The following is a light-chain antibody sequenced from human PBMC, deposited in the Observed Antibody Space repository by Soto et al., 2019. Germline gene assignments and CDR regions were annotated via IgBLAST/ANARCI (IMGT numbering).Light chain of an antibody. CDR1: QGISSY. CDR2: AAS. V-gene: IGKV1-9*01. Sequence: DIQLTQSPSSLSASVGDRVTITCRASQGISSYLAWYQQQPGKAPKLLIYAASTLLSGVPSRFSGSGSGTDFTLTISSLQPEDFATYYCQQLKSYPPTFGQGTKVDIK. J-gene: IGKJ1*01. CDR3: QQLKSYPPT.